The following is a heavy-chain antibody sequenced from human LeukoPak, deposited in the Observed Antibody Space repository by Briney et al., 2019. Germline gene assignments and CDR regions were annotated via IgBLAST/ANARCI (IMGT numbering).Heavy chain of an antibody. V-gene: IGHV4-59*01. D-gene: IGHD3/OR15-3a*01. Sequence: SETLSLTCTVSGGSISSYYWSWIRQPPGKGLEWIGYIYYSGSTNYNPSLKSRVTMSVDTSKNQFSLKLSSVTAADTAVYYCARWGTGSRYFDLWGRGTLVTVSS. CDR3: ARWGTGSRYFDL. CDR2: IYYSGST. CDR1: GGSISSYY. J-gene: IGHJ2*01.